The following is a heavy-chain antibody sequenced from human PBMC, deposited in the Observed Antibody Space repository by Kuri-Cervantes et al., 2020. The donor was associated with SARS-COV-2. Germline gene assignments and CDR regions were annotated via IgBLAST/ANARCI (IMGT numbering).Heavy chain of an antibody. Sequence: ASVKVSCKASGYTFTSYAMHWVRQAPGQRLEWMGWINAGNGNTKYSQKFQGRVTITRDTSASTAYMELRSLRSDDTAVYYCARHLPGTYGKRGYYYMDVWGKGTTVTVSS. V-gene: IGHV1-3*01. CDR2: INAGNGNT. CDR3: ARHLPGTYGKRGYYYMDV. J-gene: IGHJ6*03. D-gene: IGHD1-14*01. CDR1: GYTFTSYA.